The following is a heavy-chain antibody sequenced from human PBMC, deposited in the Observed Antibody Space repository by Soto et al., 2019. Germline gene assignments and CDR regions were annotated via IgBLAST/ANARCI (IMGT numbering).Heavy chain of an antibody. Sequence: QVQLVQSGAEVKKHGSSVKVSCKASGGTFSSYAISWVRQAPGQGLEWMGGIIPIFGTANYAQKFQGRVTITADESTSTAYMELSSLRSEDTAVYHCARAEGGRRDGYSYGDRAYYYYYGMDVWGQGTTVTVSS. V-gene: IGHV1-69*01. CDR2: IIPIFGTA. CDR3: ARAEGGRRDGYSYGDRAYYYYYGMDV. D-gene: IGHD4-4*01. J-gene: IGHJ6*02. CDR1: GGTFSSYA.